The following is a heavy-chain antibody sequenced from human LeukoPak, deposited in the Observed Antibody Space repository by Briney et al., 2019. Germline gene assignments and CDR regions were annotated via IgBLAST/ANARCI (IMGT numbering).Heavy chain of an antibody. V-gene: IGHV1-2*02. J-gene: IGHJ4*02. CDR3: ARDLYNGKYCSGGSRYPKSTQGYAY. D-gene: IGHD2-15*01. Sequence: ASVKVSCKASEYTFTDHNVHWVRQAPGQGLEWMGWINPNSGGTNYAQKFQGRVTMTRDTSISTAYMELSRLRSDDTAVYYCARDLYNGKYCSGGSRYPKSTQGYAYWGQGTLVTVSS. CDR1: EYTFTDHN. CDR2: INPNSGGT.